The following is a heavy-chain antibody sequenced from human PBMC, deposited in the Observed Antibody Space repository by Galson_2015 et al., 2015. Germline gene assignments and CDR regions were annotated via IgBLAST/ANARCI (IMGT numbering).Heavy chain of an antibody. CDR2: INAGNGNT. CDR3: ARGWLRFWSGMILGSFDP. V-gene: IGHV1-3*01. CDR1: GYTFTSYA. J-gene: IGHJ5*02. D-gene: IGHD3-3*01. Sequence: SVKVSCKASGYTFTSYAMHWVRQAPGQRLEWMGWINAGNGNTKYSQKFQGRVTITRDTSASTAYMELSSLRSEDTAVYYCARGWLRFWSGMILGSFDPWGQGTLVTVSS.